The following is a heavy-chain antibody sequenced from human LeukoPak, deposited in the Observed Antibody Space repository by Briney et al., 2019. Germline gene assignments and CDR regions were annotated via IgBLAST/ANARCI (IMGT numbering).Heavy chain of an antibody. V-gene: IGHV4-39*02. CDR2: IYYTGNT. J-gene: IGHJ6*03. D-gene: IGHD6-13*01. CDR3: ARELAAADYYYYYYMDV. Sequence: SETLSLTCTVSGVSISSSNSYWGWIRQPPGKGLEWIGSIYYTGNTYYNASLKSRVTISIDTSKNQISLRLTSVTATDTAMYYCARELAAADYYYYYYMDVWGKGTTVTISS. CDR1: GVSISSSNSY.